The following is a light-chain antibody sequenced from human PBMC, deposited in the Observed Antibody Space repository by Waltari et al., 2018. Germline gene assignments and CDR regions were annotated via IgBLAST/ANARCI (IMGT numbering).Light chain of an antibody. CDR2: KAS. J-gene: IGKJ1*01. CDR3: QQYNSYPGT. V-gene: IGKV1-5*03. CDR1: QSISNW. Sequence: DIQMNQSPYTLSASVGHRVTITCRASQSISNWLALYQQKPGKAPNLVIYKASSLEGGVPSRFSGSGSGTEFTLTISSLQPDDFANYYCQQYNSYPGTFGQGTKVEIK.